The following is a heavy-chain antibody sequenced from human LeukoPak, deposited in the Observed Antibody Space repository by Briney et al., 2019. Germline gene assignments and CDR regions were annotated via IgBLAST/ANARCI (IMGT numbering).Heavy chain of an antibody. CDR1: GFTVSSNY. J-gene: IGHJ3*02. D-gene: IGHD3-10*01. CDR2: IYSGGST. Sequence: GGSLRLSCAASGFTVSSNYMSWVRQAPGKGLEWVSVIYSGGSTYYADSVKGRFTISRDNSKNTLYLQMNSLRAEDTAVYYCARGFGLHDADAFDIWGQGTMVTVSS. V-gene: IGHV3-66*01. CDR3: ARGFGLHDADAFDI.